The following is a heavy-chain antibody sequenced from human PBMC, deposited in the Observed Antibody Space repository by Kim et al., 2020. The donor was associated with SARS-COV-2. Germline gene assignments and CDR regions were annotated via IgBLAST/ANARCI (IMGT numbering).Heavy chain of an antibody. D-gene: IGHD1-26*01. V-gene: IGHV4-59*09. CDR3: ARGVGATTRYFDY. Sequence: SNHSLKSRVTISVDTSKNQFSLKLSSVTAADTAVYYCARGVGATTRYFDYWGQGTLVTVSS. J-gene: IGHJ4*02.